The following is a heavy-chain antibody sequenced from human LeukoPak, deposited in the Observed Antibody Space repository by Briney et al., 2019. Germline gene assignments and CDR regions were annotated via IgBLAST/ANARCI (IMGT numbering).Heavy chain of an antibody. V-gene: IGHV3-48*02. CDR1: GFTSSSYS. CDR3: ARERPSYYYDSSGPFDY. CDR2: ISSSSSTI. Sequence: PGGSLRLSCAASGFTSSSYSMNWVRQAPGKGLEWVSYISSSSSTIYYADSVKGRFTISRDNAKNSLYLQMNSLRDEDTAVYYCARERPSYYYDSSGPFDYWGQGTLVTVSS. D-gene: IGHD3-22*01. J-gene: IGHJ4*02.